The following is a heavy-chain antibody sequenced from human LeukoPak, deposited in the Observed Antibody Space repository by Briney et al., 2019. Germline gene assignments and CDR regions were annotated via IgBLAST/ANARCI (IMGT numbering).Heavy chain of an antibody. V-gene: IGHV4-59*12. Sequence: GSLRLSCAASGFTLSSYAMHWFRQPPGKGLEWIGSIYYSGDTYYNPSLKSRVTISIDTSKNQFSWKLRSVTAADTAVYYCARDGNALWGQGTLVTVSS. D-gene: IGHD1-1*01. CDR1: GFTLSSYA. CDR2: IYYSGDT. J-gene: IGHJ4*02. CDR3: ARDGNAL.